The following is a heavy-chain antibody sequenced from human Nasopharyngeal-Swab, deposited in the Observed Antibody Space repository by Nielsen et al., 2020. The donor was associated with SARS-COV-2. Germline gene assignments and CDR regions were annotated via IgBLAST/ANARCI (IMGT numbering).Heavy chain of an antibody. CDR2: IYYSGST. Sequence: SETLSLTCTVSGGSISSGGYYWSWIRQHPGKGLEWIGYIYYSGSTYYNPSLKSRVTISADTSKNQFSLKLSSVTAADTAVYYCARDRTAAPGIWFDPWGQGTLVTVSS. D-gene: IGHD6-13*01. CDR3: ARDRTAAPGIWFDP. J-gene: IGHJ5*02. CDR1: GGSISSGGYY. V-gene: IGHV4-31*03.